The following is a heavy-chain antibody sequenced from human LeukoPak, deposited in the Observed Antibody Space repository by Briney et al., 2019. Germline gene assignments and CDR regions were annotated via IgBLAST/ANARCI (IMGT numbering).Heavy chain of an antibody. CDR1: GGTFSSYT. J-gene: IGHJ6*03. CDR3: ARGTYYDFWSGGKLYYYYYMDV. V-gene: IGHV1-69*02. CDR2: IIPILGIA. D-gene: IGHD3-3*01. Sequence: SVKVSCKASGGTFSSYTISWVRQAPGQGLEWMGRIIPILGIANYAQKFQGRVTITADKSTSTAYMELSSLRSEDTAVDYCARGTYYDFWSGGKLYYYYYMDVWGKGTTVTVSS.